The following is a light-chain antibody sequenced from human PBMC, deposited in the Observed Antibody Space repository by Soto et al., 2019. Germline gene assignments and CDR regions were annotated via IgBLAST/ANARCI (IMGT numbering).Light chain of an antibody. CDR1: SSNIGAGYE. V-gene: IGLV1-40*01. J-gene: IGLJ1*01. Sequence: QSVLTQPPSVSEAPGPRVTISCTGSSSNIGAGYEAHWYQQVPGTAPKLLIYENNNRPSGVPDRFSGSKSGTSASLAITGIQAEDEAEYYCQSYDSSLSGYVFGTGTKLTVL. CDR3: QSYDSSLSGYV. CDR2: ENN.